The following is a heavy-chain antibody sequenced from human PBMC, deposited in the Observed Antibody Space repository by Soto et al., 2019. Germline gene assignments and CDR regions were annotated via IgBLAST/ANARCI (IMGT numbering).Heavy chain of an antibody. CDR1: GGSFTTNH. CDR2: ISTDGAT. V-gene: IGHV4-34*01. D-gene: IGHD2-15*01. Sequence: QVQLHQWGAGLVRPSETLALTCAVNGGSFTTNHWNWIRQSPEKGLEWIGEISTDGATNFNPTLKRRISMSVETSKSLLSLHLTSVTASDTAVYFCARGFAAQSFYFDFWGQGTLVTISS. J-gene: IGHJ4*02. CDR3: ARGFAAQSFYFDF.